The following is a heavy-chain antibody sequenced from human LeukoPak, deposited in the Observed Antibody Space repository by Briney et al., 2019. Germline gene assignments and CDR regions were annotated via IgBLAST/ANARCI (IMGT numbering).Heavy chain of an antibody. V-gene: IGHV4-59*08. CDR2: IYYSGST. Sequence: PSETLSLTCTVSGGSISSYYWSWIRQPPGKGLEWIGYIYYSGSTNYNPSLKSRVTISVDTSKNQFSLKLSSVTAADTAVYYCASSYSSSWFVYFDYWGQGTLVTVSS. D-gene: IGHD6-13*01. J-gene: IGHJ4*02. CDR3: ASSYSSSWFVYFDY. CDR1: GGSISSYY.